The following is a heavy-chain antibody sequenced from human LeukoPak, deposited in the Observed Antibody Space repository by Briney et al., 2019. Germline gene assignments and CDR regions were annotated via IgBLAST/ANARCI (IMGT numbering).Heavy chain of an antibody. V-gene: IGHV4-59*01. CDR1: DGSISTYY. CDR3: AREYSAFDF. Sequence: SETLSLTCTVSDGSISTYYWSWIRQPPGKGLEWIAHVHYTGSTSYNPSLKSRVTISVDTSKNQLSLKVFSVTAADAAVYYCAREYSAFDFWGPGTVATVSS. CDR2: VHYTGST. J-gene: IGHJ3*01. D-gene: IGHD5-12*01.